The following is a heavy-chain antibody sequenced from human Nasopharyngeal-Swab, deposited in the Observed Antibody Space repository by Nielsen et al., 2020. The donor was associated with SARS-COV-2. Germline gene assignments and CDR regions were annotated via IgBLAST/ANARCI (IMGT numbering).Heavy chain of an antibody. CDR2: IYPGDSDT. Sequence: GESLKISCKGSGYSFTSYCIGWVRQTPGKGLEWMGIIYPGDSDTRYSPSFQGQVTISADKSISTAYLQWSSLKASDTAMYYCARHMPNWYLDLWGRGTLVTVSS. D-gene: IGHD2-2*01. CDR3: ARHMPNWYLDL. J-gene: IGHJ2*01. CDR1: GYSFTSYC. V-gene: IGHV5-51*01.